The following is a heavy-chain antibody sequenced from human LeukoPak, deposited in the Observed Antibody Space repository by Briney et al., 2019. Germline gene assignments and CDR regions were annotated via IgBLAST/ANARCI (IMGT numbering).Heavy chain of an antibody. CDR1: GFTVDDYA. Sequence: GGSLRLSCAASGFTVDDYAMHWVRQAPGKGPEWVSLISGDGGSTYYADSVKGRFTISRDNSKNSLYLQMNSLRTEDTALYYCAKDKYSGSYQDAFDIWGQGTMVTVSS. CDR3: AKDKYSGSYQDAFDI. V-gene: IGHV3-43*02. CDR2: ISGDGGST. D-gene: IGHD1-26*01. J-gene: IGHJ3*02.